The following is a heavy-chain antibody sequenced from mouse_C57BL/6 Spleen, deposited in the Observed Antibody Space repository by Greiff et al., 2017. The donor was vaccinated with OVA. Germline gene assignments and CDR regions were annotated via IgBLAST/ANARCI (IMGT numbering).Heavy chain of an antibody. CDR3: AIHYYGSSFYFDY. D-gene: IGHD1-1*01. J-gene: IGHJ2*01. CDR2: IHPSDSDT. Sequence: QQRPGQGLEWIGRIHPSDSDTNYNQKFKGKATLTVDKSSSTAYMQLSSLTSEDSAVYYCAIHYYGSSFYFDYWGQGTTLTVSS. V-gene: IGHV1-74*01.